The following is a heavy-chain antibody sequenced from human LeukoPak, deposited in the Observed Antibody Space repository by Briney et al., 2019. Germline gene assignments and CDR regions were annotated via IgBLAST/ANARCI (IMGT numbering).Heavy chain of an antibody. Sequence: ASVKVSCKASGYTFTGYYMHWVRQTPGQGLEWMGWINPNSGGTNYAQKFQGRVTMTRDTSISTAYMELSRLRSDDTAVYYCARVTVVAATLDYYYYMDVWGKGTTVTVSS. CDR3: ARVTVVAATLDYYYYMDV. J-gene: IGHJ6*03. D-gene: IGHD2-15*01. V-gene: IGHV1-2*02. CDR1: GYTFTGYY. CDR2: INPNSGGT.